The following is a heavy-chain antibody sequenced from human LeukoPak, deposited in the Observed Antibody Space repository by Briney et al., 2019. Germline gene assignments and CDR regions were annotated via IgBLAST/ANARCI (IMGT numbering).Heavy chain of an antibody. D-gene: IGHD6-19*01. CDR1: GFTFSSYA. CDR3: AKAPQAVAGTIVWFDP. J-gene: IGHJ5*02. V-gene: IGHV3-23*01. Sequence: GGSLRLSCAASGFTFSSYAMSWVRQAPGKGLEWVSAISGSGGSTYYADSVKGRFTISRDNSKNTLYLQMNSLRAEDTAVYYCAKAPQAVAGTIVWFDPWGQGTLVTVSS. CDR2: ISGSGGST.